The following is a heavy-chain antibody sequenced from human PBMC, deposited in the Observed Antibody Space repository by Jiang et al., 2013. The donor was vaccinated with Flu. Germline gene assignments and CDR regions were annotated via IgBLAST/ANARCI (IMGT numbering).Heavy chain of an antibody. J-gene: IGHJ4*02. CDR3: ARGPDISAYYYFY. CDR2: IIPLFGTA. V-gene: IGHV1-69*06. Sequence: GAEVKKPGSSVKVSCKASGGTFATSAISWVRQAPGQGPEWMGGIIPLFGTANYAQKFQGRVTITADKSTSTAYMELSSLRSEDTAVYYCARGPDISAYYYFYWGQGTLVTVSS. CDR1: GGTFATSA. D-gene: IGHD3-22*01.